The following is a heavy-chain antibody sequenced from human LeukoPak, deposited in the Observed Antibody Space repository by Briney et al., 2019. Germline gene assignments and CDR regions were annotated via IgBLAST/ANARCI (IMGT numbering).Heavy chain of an antibody. CDR3: ARQNYYGWGSQPPFAP. Sequence: ASAKVSCKASGYTFTSYGISWVRQAPGQGLEWMGWISAYNGNTNYAQKLQGRVTMTTDTSTSTAYMELRSLKSDDTAVYYCARQNYYGWGSQPPFAPGAQGPLVTVPS. D-gene: IGHD3-10*01. CDR1: GYTFTSYG. J-gene: IGHJ5*02. V-gene: IGHV1-18*01. CDR2: ISAYNGNT.